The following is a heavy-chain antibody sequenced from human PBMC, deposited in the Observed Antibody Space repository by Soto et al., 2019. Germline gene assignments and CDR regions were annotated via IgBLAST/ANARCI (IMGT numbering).Heavy chain of an antibody. CDR2: ISGSGETI. J-gene: IGHJ4*02. D-gene: IGHD1-26*01. V-gene: IGHV3-23*01. Sequence: EVQLLESGGGLVQPGGSLRLACAASGFTFSSYAMSWVRQAPGKGLEWVSSISGSGETIYYADSVKGRFSIPRDNSKNTLFLQMNNLRTEDTALYYCAKGLLVGTSKAKNFDYWGQGTLVIVSS. CDR1: GFTFSSYA. CDR3: AKGLLVGTSKAKNFDY.